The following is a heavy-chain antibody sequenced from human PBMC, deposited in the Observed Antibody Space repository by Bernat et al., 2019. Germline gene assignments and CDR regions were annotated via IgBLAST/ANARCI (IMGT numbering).Heavy chain of an antibody. CDR3: ATQEASADRSYYFDY. CDR2: INAGNGNT. CDR1: GYTRYTFSRYP. V-gene: IGHV1-3*01. J-gene: IGHJ4*02. Sequence: QVQLVQSGAEVKKPGASVKVSCKASGYTRYTFSRYPMHWVRQASGQRLEWMGWINAGNGNTKYSQKFQGRVTITRDTSASTAYMELSSLRSEDTAVYYCATQEASADRSYYFDYWGQGTLVSVSS. D-gene: IGHD6-13*01.